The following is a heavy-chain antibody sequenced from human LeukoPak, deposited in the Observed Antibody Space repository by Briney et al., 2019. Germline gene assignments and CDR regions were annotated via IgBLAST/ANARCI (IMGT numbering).Heavy chain of an antibody. CDR2: ITGSGASM. CDR3: ARRSGIDKGNFDY. Sequence: PGGSLRLSRTASGFTFSNYAMSWVRQAPGKGLEWVAAITGSGASMDYADSVKGRFTISRDTSKSTVYLQMNILRDEDTAIYFCARRSGIDKGNFDYWGQGTLVTVSS. CDR1: GFTFSNYA. V-gene: IGHV3-23*01. J-gene: IGHJ4*02. D-gene: IGHD3-10*01.